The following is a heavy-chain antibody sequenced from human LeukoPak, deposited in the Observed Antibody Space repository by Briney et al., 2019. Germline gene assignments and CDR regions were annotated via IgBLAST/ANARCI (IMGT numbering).Heavy chain of an antibody. J-gene: IGHJ6*02. D-gene: IGHD3-10*01. Sequence: GGSLRLSCAASGFTFSSYAMHWVRQAPGKGLEWVAVISYDGSNKYYADSVKGRFTISRDNSKNTLYLQMNSLRAEDTAVYYCARDLLLWFGELLPSYYYYGMDVWGQGTTVTASS. CDR2: ISYDGSNK. V-gene: IGHV3-30-3*01. CDR1: GFTFSSYA. CDR3: ARDLLLWFGELLPSYYYYGMDV.